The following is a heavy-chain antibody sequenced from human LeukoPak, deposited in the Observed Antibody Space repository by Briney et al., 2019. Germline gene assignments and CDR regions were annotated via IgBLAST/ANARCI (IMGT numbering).Heavy chain of an antibody. D-gene: IGHD3-10*01. Sequence: SETLSLTCAVYGGSFSGFYWSWIRQPPGKGLEWIGEINHSGSTNYNPSLKSRVTISVDTSKNQFSLKLSSVTAADTAVYYCARGLYYYGSGSFKVPYYYGMDVWGQGTTVTVSS. V-gene: IGHV4-34*01. CDR1: GGSFSGFY. CDR3: ARGLYYYGSGSFKVPYYYGMDV. CDR2: INHSGST. J-gene: IGHJ6*02.